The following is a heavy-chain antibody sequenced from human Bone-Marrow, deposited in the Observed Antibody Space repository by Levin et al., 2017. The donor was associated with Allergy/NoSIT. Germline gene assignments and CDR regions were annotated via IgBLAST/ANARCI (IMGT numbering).Heavy chain of an antibody. Sequence: AGESLKISCEASGFTFSDYYMSWIRQAPGQGLEWISFISSRGTVVYYAESVKGRFTISRDNAKNSVFLVMNNLRADDTAVYYCAKSDAPMDKFDYWGQGTRVNVSS. CDR3: AKSDAPMDKFDY. D-gene: IGHD5-18*01. CDR1: GFTFSDYY. CDR2: ISSRGTVV. J-gene: IGHJ4*02. V-gene: IGHV3-11*01.